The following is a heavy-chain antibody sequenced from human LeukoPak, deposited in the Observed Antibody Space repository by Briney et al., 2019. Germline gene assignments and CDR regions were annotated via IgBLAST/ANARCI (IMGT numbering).Heavy chain of an antibody. V-gene: IGHV4-59*01. CDR2: IYYTGT. CDR3: ASRKLGNDY. J-gene: IGHJ4*02. D-gene: IGHD7-27*01. Sequence: SETLSLTCTVSGGSISSYYWSWIRQSPGKGLEWIGYIYYTGTSYNPSLKSRVTISADTSKNQFSLKLISVTAADTAVYYCASRKLGNDYWGQGTLVTVSS. CDR1: GGSISSYY.